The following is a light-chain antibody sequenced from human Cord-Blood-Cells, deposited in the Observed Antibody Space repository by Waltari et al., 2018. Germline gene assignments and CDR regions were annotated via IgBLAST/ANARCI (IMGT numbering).Light chain of an antibody. Sequence: EIVMTQSPATLSVSPGERATLSCRASQSVSSSLAWYQQKPGQAPRLLIYGASTRAPGIPARFSGSGSGTEFTLTISSLQSEDFAVYYCQQYNNGPRTFGQGTKVEIK. CDR1: QSVSSS. J-gene: IGKJ1*01. CDR3: QQYNNGPRT. V-gene: IGKV3-15*01. CDR2: GAS.